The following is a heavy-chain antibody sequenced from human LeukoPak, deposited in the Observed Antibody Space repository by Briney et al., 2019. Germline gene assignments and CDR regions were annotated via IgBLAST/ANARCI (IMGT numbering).Heavy chain of an antibody. D-gene: IGHD2-15*01. V-gene: IGHV3-23*01. J-gene: IGHJ6*03. CDR1: GFTFSSYA. CDR2: ITGSGGST. Sequence: GGSLRLSCAASGFTFSSYAMNWVRQAPGKGLEWVSAITGSGGSTYYADSVKGRFTISRDNSKNTLYLQMNSLRAEDTAVYYCAKFLGSGGNHPQALYYYYYYMDVWGKGTTVTISS. CDR3: AKFLGSGGNHPQALYYYYYYMDV.